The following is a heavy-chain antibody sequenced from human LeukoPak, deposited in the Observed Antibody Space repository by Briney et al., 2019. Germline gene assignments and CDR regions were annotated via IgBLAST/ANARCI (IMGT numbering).Heavy chain of an antibody. CDR1: GGSFSGYY. J-gene: IGHJ4*02. CDR2: INHSGST. Sequence: SETLSLTCAVYGGSFSGYYWSWIRKPPGKGLEWIGEINHSGSTNYNPSLKSRVTISVDTSKNQFSLKLSSVTAADTAVYYCARGQLNDSSGYYPFDYWGQGTLVTVSS. CDR3: ARGQLNDSSGYYPFDY. D-gene: IGHD3-22*01. V-gene: IGHV4-34*01.